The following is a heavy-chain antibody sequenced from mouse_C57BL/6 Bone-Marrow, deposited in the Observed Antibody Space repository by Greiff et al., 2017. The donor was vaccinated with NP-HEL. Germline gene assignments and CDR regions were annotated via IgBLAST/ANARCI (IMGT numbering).Heavy chain of an antibody. CDR3: ASGRAWFAY. V-gene: IGHV1-63*01. J-gene: IGHJ3*01. Sequence: QVHVKQSGAELVRPGTSVKMSCKASGYTFTNYWIGWAKQRPGHGLEWIGDIYPGGGYTNYNEKFKGKATLTADKSSSTAYMQFSSLTSEDSAIYYCASGRAWFAYWGQGTLVTVSA. CDR1: GYTFTNYW. CDR2: IYPGGGYT.